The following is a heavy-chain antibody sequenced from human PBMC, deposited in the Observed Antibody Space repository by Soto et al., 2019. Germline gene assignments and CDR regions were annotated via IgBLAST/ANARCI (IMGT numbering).Heavy chain of an antibody. CDR3: ARDEVPAGSWHDR. Sequence: ASVKVSCKASGYIFINYGITWVRQAPGQGLGWMGWISGYNGNTKYADKLQGRVTMTTDTSTTTAYMELRSLRSDDTAAYYCARDEVPAGSWHDRWGQGTLVTVS. V-gene: IGHV1-18*01. CDR1: GYIFINYG. D-gene: IGHD2-15*01. J-gene: IGHJ5*02. CDR2: ISGYNGNT.